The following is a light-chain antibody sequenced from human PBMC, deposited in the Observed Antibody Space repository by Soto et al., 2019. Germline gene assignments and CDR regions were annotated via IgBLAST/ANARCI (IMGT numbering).Light chain of an antibody. V-gene: IGKV1-27*01. CDR3: QKYNSAPRT. CDR1: QGISNY. Sequence: DIQMTQSPSSLSASVGDRVTITCRASQGISNYLAWYQQKPGKVPKLLIYAASTLQSGVPSRFSGSVSGTDFTLTISRLQPEDVATYYWQKYNSAPRTFGQGTKVEIK. J-gene: IGKJ1*01. CDR2: AAS.